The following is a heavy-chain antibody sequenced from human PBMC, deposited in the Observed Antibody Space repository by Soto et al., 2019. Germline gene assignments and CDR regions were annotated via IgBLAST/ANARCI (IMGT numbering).Heavy chain of an antibody. CDR2: IYPGDSDT. CDR1: GYRYTLYC. V-gene: IGHV5-51*01. CDR3: ARQRRYCSSTSCLVNYYGMDV. J-gene: IGHJ6*02. Sequence: GAYLKLSCNVSGYRYTLYCIGWERPLPGKGLEWMGIIYPGDSDTRYSPSFQGQVTISADKSISTAYLQWSSLKASDTAMYYCARQRRYCSSTSCLVNYYGMDVWGQGTTVYVS. D-gene: IGHD2-2*01.